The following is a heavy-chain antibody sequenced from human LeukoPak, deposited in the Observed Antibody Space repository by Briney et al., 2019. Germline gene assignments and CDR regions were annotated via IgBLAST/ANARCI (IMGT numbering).Heavy chain of an antibody. D-gene: IGHD6-13*01. CDR1: GFTFSSYG. CDR2: ISYDGSNK. Sequence: GGSLRLSCAASGFTFSSYGMHWVRQAPGKGLEWVAVISYDGSNKYYADSVKGRFTISRDNSKNTLYLQMNSLRAEDTAVCYCAKDRVAAAVYYYYGMDVWGQGTTVTVSS. J-gene: IGHJ6*02. V-gene: IGHV3-30*18. CDR3: AKDRVAAAVYYYYGMDV.